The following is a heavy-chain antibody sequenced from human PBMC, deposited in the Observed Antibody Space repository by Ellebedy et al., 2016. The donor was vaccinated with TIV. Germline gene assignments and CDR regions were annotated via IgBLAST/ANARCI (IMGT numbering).Heavy chain of an antibody. CDR1: GFTFSDHY. CDR3: ARDSIEYCNNDCYYYFDN. CDR2: ISRTSAYA. Sequence: RGGSLRLSCVASGFTFSDHYMSWVRQATGRGLEWVSSISRTSAYADSGDSVKGRFTVSRDNAKNSLYLQMNSLRSEDPAVYYCARDSIEYCNNDCYYYFDNWGQGALVTVSS. V-gene: IGHV3-11*06. J-gene: IGHJ4*02. D-gene: IGHD2-21*01.